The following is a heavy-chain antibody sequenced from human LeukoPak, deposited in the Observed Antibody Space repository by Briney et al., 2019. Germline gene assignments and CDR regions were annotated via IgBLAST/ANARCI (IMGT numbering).Heavy chain of an antibody. CDR2: ISSSSSYI. J-gene: IGHJ4*02. Sequence: GGSLRLSCAASGFTFSSYSMNWVRQAPGKGLEWVSSISSSSSYIYYADSVKGRFTISRDNAKNSLYLQMNSLRVEDTAVYYCARDIDGYVGGFDYWGQGTLVTVSS. CDR3: ARDIDGYVGGFDY. D-gene: IGHD5-24*01. V-gene: IGHV3-21*01. CDR1: GFTFSSYS.